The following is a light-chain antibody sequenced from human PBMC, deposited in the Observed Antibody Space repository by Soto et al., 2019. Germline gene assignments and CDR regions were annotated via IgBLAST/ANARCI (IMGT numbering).Light chain of an antibody. J-gene: IGLJ2*01. CDR3: SSYTSSSTL. CDR2: DVT. V-gene: IGLV2-14*03. CDR1: SSDVGAYSY. Sequence: QSVLTQPASVSGSPGQSITISCTGTSSDVGAYSYVSWYQQHPGKAPKLIIYDVTYRPAGVSNRFSGSKSGNTASLTISGLQAEDEADYYCSSYTSSSTLFGGGTKLTVL.